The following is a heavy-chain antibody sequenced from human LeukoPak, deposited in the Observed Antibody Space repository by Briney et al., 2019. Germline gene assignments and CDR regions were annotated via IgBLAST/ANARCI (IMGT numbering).Heavy chain of an antibody. CDR2: INHSGST. V-gene: IGHV4-34*01. D-gene: IGHD2-15*01. Sequence: SETLSLTCAVYGGSFSGYYWSWIRQPPGKGLEWIGEINHSGSTNYNPSLKSRVTISVDTSKNQSSLKLSSVTAADTAVYYCARRYCSGGSCYYYYYGMDVWGQGTTVTVSS. CDR1: GGSFSGYY. CDR3: ARRYCSGGSCYYYYYGMDV. J-gene: IGHJ6*02.